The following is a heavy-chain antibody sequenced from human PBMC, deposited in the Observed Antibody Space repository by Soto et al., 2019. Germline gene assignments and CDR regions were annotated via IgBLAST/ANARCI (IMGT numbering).Heavy chain of an antibody. V-gene: IGHV4-39*01. J-gene: IGHJ4*02. Sequence: SETLSLTCSVSGGSISSSSHFWGWIRQPPGKGLEWIANMYYSGSTYYNPSLKSRVTMSVDTSKNQFSLKLTSVTAADTAMYYCASIQQWLGLYYFDSWGQGTLVTVSS. CDR3: ASIQQWLGLYYFDS. CDR2: MYYSGST. D-gene: IGHD6-19*01. CDR1: GGSISSSSHF.